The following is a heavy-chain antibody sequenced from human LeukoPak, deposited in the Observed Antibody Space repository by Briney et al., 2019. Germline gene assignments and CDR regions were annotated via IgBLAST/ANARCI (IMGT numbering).Heavy chain of an antibody. D-gene: IGHD1-7*01. CDR3: AREKIGLELRAFDI. CDR2: IYTSGST. V-gene: IGHV4-4*07. J-gene: IGHJ3*02. Sequence: SETLSLTCTVSGGSISSYYWSWIRQPAGKGLEWIGRIYTSGSTNYNPSLKSRVTMSVDTSKNQFSLKLSSVTAADTAVYYCAREKIGLELRAFDIWGQGTMVTVSS. CDR1: GGSISSYY.